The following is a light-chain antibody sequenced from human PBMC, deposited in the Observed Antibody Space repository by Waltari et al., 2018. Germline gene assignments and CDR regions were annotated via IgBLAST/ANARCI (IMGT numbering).Light chain of an antibody. Sequence: EIVLTQSPGTASLSPGERVTLSCRASQSVGSSSLAWYQQKPGQAPRLVIYRAYRRATGIPDRFSGSGSGTDFSLTISRLEPEDFAVYYCQQHGTLPATFGQGTKGEIK. J-gene: IGKJ1*01. V-gene: IGKV3-20*01. CDR1: QSVGSSS. CDR3: QQHGTLPAT. CDR2: RAY.